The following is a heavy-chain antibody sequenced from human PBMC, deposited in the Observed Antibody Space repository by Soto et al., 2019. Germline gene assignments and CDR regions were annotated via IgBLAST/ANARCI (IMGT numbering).Heavy chain of an antibody. J-gene: IGHJ4*02. CDR1: GGSITSYY. V-gene: IGHV4-4*07. Sequence: QVQLQESGPGLVKPSETLSLTCTVSGGSITSYYWNWIRQSAGKGLEWIGRIYTNGDTNYNPSLKSRVTMAVDTSKNQCSLNLSSVTAADTAVYYCARDYYGSGSRFDYWGQGTLVTVSS. CDR2: IYTNGDT. CDR3: ARDYYGSGSRFDY. D-gene: IGHD3-10*01.